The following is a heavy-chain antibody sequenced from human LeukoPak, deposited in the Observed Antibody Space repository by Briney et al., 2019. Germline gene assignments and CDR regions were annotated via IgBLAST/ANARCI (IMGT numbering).Heavy chain of an antibody. CDR3: ARGTYSGYDNYFDY. J-gene: IGHJ4*02. D-gene: IGHD5-12*01. Sequence: SETLSLTCTVSGGSISSGSYYWSWIRQPAGKGLEWIGRIYTSGSTNYNPSLKSRVTTSVDTSKNQFSLKLSSVTAADTAVYYCARGTYSGYDNYFDYWGQGTLVTVSS. CDR1: GGSISSGSYY. V-gene: IGHV4-61*02. CDR2: IYTSGST.